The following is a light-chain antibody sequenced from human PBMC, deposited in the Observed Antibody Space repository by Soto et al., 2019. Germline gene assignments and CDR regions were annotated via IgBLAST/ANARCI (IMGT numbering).Light chain of an antibody. Sequence: EIVMTQSPATLSVSPGETATLSCRASQSVTYNLAWYQQKPGQGPRRLIYGAFTRATGIPARFSGSGSGTEFTLIISSLQSEDFAVYYCQQYKNWPPLTFGGGTKGEIK. CDR2: GAF. V-gene: IGKV3-15*01. CDR3: QQYKNWPPLT. CDR1: QSVTYN. J-gene: IGKJ4*01.